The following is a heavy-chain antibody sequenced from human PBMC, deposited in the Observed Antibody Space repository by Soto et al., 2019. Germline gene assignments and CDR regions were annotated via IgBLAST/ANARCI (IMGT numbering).Heavy chain of an antibody. Sequence: GGSLRLSCAASGFTVSSNYMSWVRQAPGKGLEWVSVIYSGGSTYYADSVKGRFTISRDNSKNTLYLQMNSLRAEDTAVYYWARDAGRGYSYGLDYWGQGTLVTVSS. D-gene: IGHD5-18*01. J-gene: IGHJ4*02. V-gene: IGHV3-53*01. CDR1: GFTVSSNY. CDR2: IYSGGST. CDR3: ARDAGRGYSYGLDY.